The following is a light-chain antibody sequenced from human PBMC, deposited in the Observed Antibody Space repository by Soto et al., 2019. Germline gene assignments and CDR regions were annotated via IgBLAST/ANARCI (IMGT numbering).Light chain of an antibody. J-gene: IGLJ1*01. V-gene: IGLV1-44*01. CDR2: SDN. CDR1: SSTIAGNT. CDR3: ATWADSLNTYV. Sequence: QSVLTQPPSASGTPGQRVTISCSGSSSTIAGNTVNWFQQLPGTAPKLLIYSDNHRPSGVPDRFSGSKSGTSASLAISGLQSEDEADYYCATWADSLNTYVFGAGTKVTVL.